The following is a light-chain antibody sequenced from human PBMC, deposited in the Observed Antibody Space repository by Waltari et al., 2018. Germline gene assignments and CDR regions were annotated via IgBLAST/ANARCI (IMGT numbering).Light chain of an antibody. Sequence: DIQMTQSPSSLSASVGDRVTITCRASQGISNSLAWYQQKPGKAPKLLLYGASRLESGVPPRFSGSGSGTDYALTISSLQPHDFATYYCQQYYFTPYTFGQGTKLDIK. CDR3: QQYYFTPYT. CDR1: QGISNS. V-gene: IGKV1-NL1*01. CDR2: GAS. J-gene: IGKJ2*01.